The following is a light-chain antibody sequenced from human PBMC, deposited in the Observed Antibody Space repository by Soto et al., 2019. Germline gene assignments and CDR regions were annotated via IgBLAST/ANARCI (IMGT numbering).Light chain of an antibody. V-gene: IGKV1-5*03. CDR1: QSISSW. CDR2: KAS. Sequence: DIQMTQSPSTLSASVGDRVTITCRASQSISSWLAWYQQKPGKAPKLLIYKASSLESGVPSRFSGSGSGTECTLTISSLQPDDFATYYCQHQRTFGQGTKLEIK. CDR3: QHQRT. J-gene: IGKJ2*01.